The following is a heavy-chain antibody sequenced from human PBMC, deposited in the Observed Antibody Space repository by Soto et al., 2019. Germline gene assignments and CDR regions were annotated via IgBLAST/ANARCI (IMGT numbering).Heavy chain of an antibody. J-gene: IGHJ4*02. CDR1: GGTLSSFINYP. V-gene: IGHV1-69*06. CDR2: IVPNVGTV. D-gene: IGHD3-3*01. Sequence: QMQLGQSGAEVKKPGASVKVSCKASGGTLSSFINYPINWVRQAPGQGLEWMGGIVPNVGTVNYAQKFQGRVTITADKSTGTAYMEVSSLRSEDTALYYCARRDTSGFLRYFDNWGQGTLVTVSA. CDR3: ARRDTSGFLRYFDN.